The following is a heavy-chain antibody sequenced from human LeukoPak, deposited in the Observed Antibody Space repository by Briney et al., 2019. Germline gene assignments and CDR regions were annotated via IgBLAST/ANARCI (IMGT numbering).Heavy chain of an antibody. CDR3: ARHEGLTYYYYGMDV. D-gene: IGHD3-9*01. J-gene: IGHJ6*02. CDR2: INYSGST. V-gene: IGHV4-34*01. CDR1: GGFFSGYY. Sequence: SETLSLTCAVYGGFFSGYYWSWLRQSPGKGLDWIGEINYSGSTNYNLRLMSRVTISVDPSKNQFSLKLSSVTAADTAVYYCARHEGLTYYYYGMDVWGQGTTVTIYS.